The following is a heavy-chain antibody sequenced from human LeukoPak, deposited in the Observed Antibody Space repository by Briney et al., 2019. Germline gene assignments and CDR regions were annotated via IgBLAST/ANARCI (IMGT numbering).Heavy chain of an antibody. J-gene: IGHJ4*02. CDR3: ARDSLGGYYSVIDY. V-gene: IGHV3-30-3*01. CDR2: ISYDGSNK. CDR1: GFTFSSYA. D-gene: IGHD3-22*01. Sequence: GGSLRLSCAASGFTFSSYAMHWVRQAPGKGLEWVAVISYDGSNKYYADSVKGRFTISRDNSKNTLYLQMNSLRAEDTAVYYCARDSLGGYYSVIDYWGQGTLVTVSS.